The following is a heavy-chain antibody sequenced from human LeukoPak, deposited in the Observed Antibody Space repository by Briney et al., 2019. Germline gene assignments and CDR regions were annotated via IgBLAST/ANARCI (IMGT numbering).Heavy chain of an antibody. V-gene: IGHV1-2*02. D-gene: IGHD3-10*01. CDR3: ARDSMVRGVAKPYNWFDP. Sequence: ASVKVSCKASGYTFTGYYMHWVRQAPGQGLEWMGWINPNSGGTNYAQKFQGRVTMTRDTSISTAYMELSSLRSEDTAVYYCARDSMVRGVAKPYNWFDPWGQGTLVTVSS. CDR1: GYTFTGYY. J-gene: IGHJ5*02. CDR2: INPNSGGT.